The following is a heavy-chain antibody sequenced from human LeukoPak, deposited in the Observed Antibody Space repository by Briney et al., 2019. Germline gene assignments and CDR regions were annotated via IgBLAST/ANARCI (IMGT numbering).Heavy chain of an antibody. D-gene: IGHD2-2*01. J-gene: IGHJ6*03. V-gene: IGHV5-51*03. Sequence: GEALKIYCRGSGYSFTSYWIGWGRRMPGKGLGWRGIFYSGDSDTRYRPSFQGQVTISADKSISTAYLQWSSLKASDTAMYYCARGVVVPAAMMGYYYYYMDVWGKGTTVTVSS. CDR3: ARGVVVPAAMMGYYYYYMDV. CDR2: FYSGDSDT. CDR1: GYSFTSYW.